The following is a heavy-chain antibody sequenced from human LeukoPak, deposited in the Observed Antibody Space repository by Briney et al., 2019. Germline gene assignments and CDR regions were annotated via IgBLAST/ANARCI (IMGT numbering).Heavy chain of an antibody. Sequence: ASVKVSCKASGYTFTGYYMHWVRQAPGQGLEWMGWINPKSDGTKYAQNFQGRVTMTWDTSISTAYMEVSRLTSDDTAMFYCARDPPGTTVFDLWGQGTMVSVSS. D-gene: IGHD1-1*01. J-gene: IGHJ3*01. CDR3: ARDPPGTTVFDL. V-gene: IGHV1-2*02. CDR1: GYTFTGYY. CDR2: INPKSDGT.